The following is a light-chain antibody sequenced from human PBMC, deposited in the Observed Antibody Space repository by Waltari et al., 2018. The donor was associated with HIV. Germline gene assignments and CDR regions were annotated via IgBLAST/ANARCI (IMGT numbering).Light chain of an antibody. CDR1: QTVTNK. CDR2: DAS. Sequence: DIQMTQSPSPLSASVGDSVSITCRASQTVTNKVNWYQQKPGKAPQVLIYDASTLQSGVPSRFRGGGSGTDFTLTITSLQPDDFATYFCQQSYSSPLTFVPGTKVDIK. CDR3: QQSYSSPLT. J-gene: IGKJ3*01. V-gene: IGKV1-39*01.